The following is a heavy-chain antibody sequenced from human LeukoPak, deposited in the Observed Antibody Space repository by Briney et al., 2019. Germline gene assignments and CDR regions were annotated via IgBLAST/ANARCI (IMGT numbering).Heavy chain of an antibody. CDR2: ISGSGGST. J-gene: IGHJ6*03. V-gene: IGHV3-23*01. D-gene: IGHD6-13*01. CDR3: AGSLGYSSSWPIYYYYYYMDV. Sequence: GGSLRLSCAASGFTFSSYAMSWVRQAPGKGLEWVSAISGSGGSTYCADSVKGRFTISRDNSKNTLYLQMNSLRAEDTAVYYCAGSLGYSSSWPIYYYYYYMDVWGKGTTVTVSS. CDR1: GFTFSSYA.